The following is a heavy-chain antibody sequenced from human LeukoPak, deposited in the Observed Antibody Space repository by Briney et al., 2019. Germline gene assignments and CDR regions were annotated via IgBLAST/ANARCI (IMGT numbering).Heavy chain of an antibody. V-gene: IGHV1-8*01. J-gene: IGHJ4*02. CDR3: ARDRRPVYGSGSRAEPPYFDY. Sequence: GASVKVSCKASGYTFTSYDINWVRQATGQGLEWMGWMNPNSGNTGYAQKFQGRVTMTRNTSISTAYMELSSLRCEDTAVYYCARDRRPVYGSGSRAEPPYFDYWGQGTLVTVSS. CDR1: GYTFTSYD. CDR2: MNPNSGNT. D-gene: IGHD3-10*01.